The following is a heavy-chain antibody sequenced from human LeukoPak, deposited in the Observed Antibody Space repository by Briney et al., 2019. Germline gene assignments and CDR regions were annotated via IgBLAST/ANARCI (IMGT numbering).Heavy chain of an antibody. Sequence: SETLSLTCTVSGGSISTYYWNWIRQPPGEGLEWMGNIYYSGSTSYNPSLKSRVTISVDTSKIQFSLKLTSVTAADTAVYYCARGRIAVALTGAFDIWGQGTMVSVSS. J-gene: IGHJ3*02. CDR2: IYYSGST. CDR3: ARGRIAVALTGAFDI. CDR1: GGSISTYY. V-gene: IGHV4-59*01. D-gene: IGHD6-19*01.